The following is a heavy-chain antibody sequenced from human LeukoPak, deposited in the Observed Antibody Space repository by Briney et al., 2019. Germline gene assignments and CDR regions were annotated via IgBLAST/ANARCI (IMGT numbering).Heavy chain of an antibody. D-gene: IGHD3-9*01. CDR2: ISSSSSYI. CDR3: ARVPYFDWLYLDY. V-gene: IGHV3-21*01. J-gene: IGHJ4*02. CDR1: GFTFSSYS. Sequence: GGSLRLSCAASGFTFSSYSMNWVRQAPGKGLEWVSSISSSSSYIYYADSVKGRFTISRDNAKNSLYLQMNSLRAEDTAVYYCARVPYFDWLYLDYWGQGTLVTVSS.